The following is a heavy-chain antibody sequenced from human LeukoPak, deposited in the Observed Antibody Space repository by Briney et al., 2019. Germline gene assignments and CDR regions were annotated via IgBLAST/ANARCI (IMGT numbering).Heavy chain of an antibody. CDR1: GYTFNSSA. D-gene: IGHD2-15*01. J-gene: IGHJ6*02. CDR3: AADSVANYYYGMDV. CDR2: IVVGSGNT. Sequence: ASVKVSCKASGYTFNSSAMQWVRQARGQRLEWIGWIVVGSGNTNYAQKFQERVTITRDMSTSTAYMELSSLRSEDTAVYYCAADSVANYYYGMDVWGQGTTVTVSS. V-gene: IGHV1-58*02.